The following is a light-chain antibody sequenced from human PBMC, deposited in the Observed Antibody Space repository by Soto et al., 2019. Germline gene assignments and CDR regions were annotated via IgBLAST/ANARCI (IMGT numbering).Light chain of an antibody. V-gene: IGKV3-11*01. CDR1: QSISSS. J-gene: IGKJ1*01. Sequence: EIVLTQSPATLSLSPGERATLSCRASQSISSSLAWYQQKPGQAPRLLIYDASSRATDFPDRFSGSGSGTDFTLTIGRLEPEDFAVYYCQQRSEWPRTFGQGTKVEIK. CDR3: QQRSEWPRT. CDR2: DAS.